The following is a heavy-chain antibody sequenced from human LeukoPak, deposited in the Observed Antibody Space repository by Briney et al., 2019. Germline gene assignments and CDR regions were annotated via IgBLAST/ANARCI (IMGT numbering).Heavy chain of an antibody. CDR2: IIHIVGTT. Sequence: ASVQVSCKASGCTFNSYSFSWVLQAPGQGLEGMGRIIHIVGTTNYAQKFQGRVTITADKSTSTAYMELSSLRSEDTAVYYCASGGWLLPPYWGQGTLVTVSS. CDR1: GCTFNSYS. CDR3: ASGGWLLPPY. V-gene: IGHV1-69*08. J-gene: IGHJ4*02. D-gene: IGHD3-22*01.